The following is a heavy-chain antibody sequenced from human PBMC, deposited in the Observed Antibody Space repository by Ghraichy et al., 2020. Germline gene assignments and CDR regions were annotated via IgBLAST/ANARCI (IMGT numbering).Heavy chain of an antibody. V-gene: IGHV3-23*01. CDR1: GFTFSSYA. CDR3: AKGLLRFLEWPERG. J-gene: IGHJ4*02. D-gene: IGHD3-3*01. CDR2: ISGSGGST. Sequence: GGSLRLSCAASGFTFSSYAMSWVRQAPGKGLEWVSAISGSGGSTYYADSVKGRFTISRDNSKNTLYLQMNSLRAEDTAVYYCAKGLLRFLEWPERGGGQGTLVTVSS.